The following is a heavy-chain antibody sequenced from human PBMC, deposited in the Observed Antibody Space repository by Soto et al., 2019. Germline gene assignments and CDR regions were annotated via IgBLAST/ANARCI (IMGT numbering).Heavy chain of an antibody. CDR1: GGTFSSYA. Sequence: SVKVSCKASGGTFSSYAISWVRQAPGQGLEWMGGIIPIFGTANYAQKFQGRVTITADESTSTAYMELSSLRCEDTAVYYCARVLARTTAAFDIWGQGTMVTVSS. J-gene: IGHJ3*02. V-gene: IGHV1-69*13. D-gene: IGHD4-17*01. CDR2: IIPIFGTA. CDR3: ARVLARTTAAFDI.